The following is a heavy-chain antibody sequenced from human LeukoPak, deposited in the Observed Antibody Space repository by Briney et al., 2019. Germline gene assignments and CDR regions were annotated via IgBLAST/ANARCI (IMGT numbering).Heavy chain of an antibody. CDR2: ISSSSSYI. J-gene: IGHJ4*02. CDR1: GFTFSSYG. D-gene: IGHD3-22*01. CDR3: ARAPTLTYYYDSSGYEFDY. V-gene: IGHV3-21*01. Sequence: GGSLRLSCAASGFTFSSYGMHWVRQAPGKGLEWVSSISSSSSYIYYADSVKGRFTISRDNAKNSLYLQMNSLRAEDTAVYYCARAPTLTYYYDSSGYEFDYWGQGTLVTVSS.